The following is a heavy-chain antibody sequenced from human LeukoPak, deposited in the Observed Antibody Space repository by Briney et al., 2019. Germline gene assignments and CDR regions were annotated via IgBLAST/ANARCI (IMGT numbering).Heavy chain of an antibody. Sequence: GSLRLSRAASGFTFSSYWMHWVRQAPGKGLVWASRISSDGSSTNYADSVKGRFTISRDNAKNTLYLQMDSLRAEDTAVYYCARAPGYSSGFGYWGQGTLVTVSS. CDR1: GFTFSSYW. D-gene: IGHD6-19*01. CDR3: ARAPGYSSGFGY. V-gene: IGHV3-74*01. J-gene: IGHJ4*02. CDR2: ISSDGSST.